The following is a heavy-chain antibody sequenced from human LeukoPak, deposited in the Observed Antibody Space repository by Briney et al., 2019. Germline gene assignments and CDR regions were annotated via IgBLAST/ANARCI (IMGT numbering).Heavy chain of an antibody. Sequence: GGSLRLSCAASGFTFSDYYMSWIRQAPGKGLEGVSYISSSSYTNYADSVKGRFTISRDNVKNSLYLQMNSLRAEDTAVYYCARAHSGYDPSDYWGQGTLVTVSS. CDR3: ARAHSGYDPSDY. D-gene: IGHD5-12*01. CDR2: ISSSSYT. J-gene: IGHJ4*02. V-gene: IGHV3-11*06. CDR1: GFTFSDYY.